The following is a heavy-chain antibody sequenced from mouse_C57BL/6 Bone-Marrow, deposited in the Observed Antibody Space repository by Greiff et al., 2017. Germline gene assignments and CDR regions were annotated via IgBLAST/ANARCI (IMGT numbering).Heavy chain of an antibody. CDR2: IDPSDSET. V-gene: IGHV1-52*01. D-gene: IGHD1-1*01. Sequence: QVQLQQPGAELVRPGSSVKLSCKASGYTFTSYWMHWVKQRPIQGLEWIGNIDPSDSETHYNQKFKDKATLTVDKSSSTACMQLSSLTSEDSAVYYCASYGSAWFAYWGQGTLVTVSA. CDR3: ASYGSAWFAY. CDR1: GYTFTSYW. J-gene: IGHJ3*01.